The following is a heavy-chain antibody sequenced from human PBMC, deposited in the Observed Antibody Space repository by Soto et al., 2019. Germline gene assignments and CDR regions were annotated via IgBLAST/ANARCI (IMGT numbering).Heavy chain of an antibody. CDR3: ARAVEMYASGWYYFDY. Sequence: QVQLQESGPGLVKPSETLSLTCTVSGGSISSYYWSWIRQPPGKGLEWIGFIYYSESTNYNPSLQSRVTISVDTSKNQCSLGLTSVTAADTAVYYCARAVEMYASGWYYFDYWGQGTLVTVSS. CDR2: IYYSEST. J-gene: IGHJ4*02. D-gene: IGHD6-19*01. V-gene: IGHV4-59*01. CDR1: GGSISSYY.